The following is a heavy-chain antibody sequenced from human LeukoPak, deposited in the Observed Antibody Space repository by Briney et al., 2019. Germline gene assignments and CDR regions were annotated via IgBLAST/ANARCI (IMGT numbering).Heavy chain of an antibody. CDR1: GFTFSDYY. Sequence: GGSLRLSCAASGFTFSDYYMSWIRQAPGKGLEWVSYISSSGSTIYYADSVKGRFTISRDNAKNSLYLQMNSLRAEDTAVYYCARAAYYYDSSGWFDPWGQGTLVTVSS. CDR3: ARAAYYYDSSGWFDP. CDR2: ISSSGSTI. D-gene: IGHD3-22*01. J-gene: IGHJ5*02. V-gene: IGHV3-11*01.